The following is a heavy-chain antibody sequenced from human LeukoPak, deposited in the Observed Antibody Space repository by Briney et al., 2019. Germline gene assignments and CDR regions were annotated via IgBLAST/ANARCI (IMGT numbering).Heavy chain of an antibody. J-gene: IGHJ4*02. CDR1: GGSISSGTYY. V-gene: IGHV4-61*02. CDR3: ARNSCPSGSCYDNRGYFDY. D-gene: IGHD2-15*01. CDR2: IYTSGST. Sequence: KPSETLSLTCTVSGGSISSGTYYWSWIRQPAGKGLEWIGRIYTSGSTNYNPSIKSRITISVDTSKNQFSLKLSSVTAADTAVYYCARNSCPSGSCYDNRGYFDYWGQGTLVTVSS.